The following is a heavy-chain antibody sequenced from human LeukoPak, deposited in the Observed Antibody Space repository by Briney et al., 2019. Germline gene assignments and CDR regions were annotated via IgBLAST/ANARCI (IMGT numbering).Heavy chain of an antibody. V-gene: IGHV4-59*08. CDR1: GGSISSYY. Sequence: SETLSLTCTVSGGSISSYYWSWIRQPPGKGLEWIAYISDIGSINYNPSLKSRVTISLDTSKNQLSLKLRSVTAADTAVYYCAGHHPRNTVDYWGQGTLVTVSS. CDR2: ISDIGSI. CDR3: AGHHPRNTVDY. J-gene: IGHJ4*02. D-gene: IGHD2/OR15-2a*01.